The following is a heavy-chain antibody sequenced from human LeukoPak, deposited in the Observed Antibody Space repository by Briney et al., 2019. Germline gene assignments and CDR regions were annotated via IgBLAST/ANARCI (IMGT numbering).Heavy chain of an antibody. D-gene: IGHD3-16*01. Sequence: PGGTLRLSCAASGFTFSSTWMSWGRQAPGKGLEWVANIKHDGSETNYVDSVKVRFTISRDNAKNSLHLQMNSLRVEDTAVYYCAKNGGPHGMDVWGQGTTVTVSS. V-gene: IGHV3-7*02. CDR1: GFTFSSTW. CDR3: AKNGGPHGMDV. CDR2: IKHDGSET. J-gene: IGHJ6*02.